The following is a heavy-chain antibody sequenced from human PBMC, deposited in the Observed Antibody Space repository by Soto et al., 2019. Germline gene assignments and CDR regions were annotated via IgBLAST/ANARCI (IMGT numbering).Heavy chain of an antibody. CDR1: GYTFTGYY. CDR3: ARDFGGRGATTAGALYYFDY. CDR2: INPNSGGT. D-gene: IGHD1-26*01. Sequence: ASVKVSCKASGYTFTGYYMHWVRQAPGQGLEWMGWINPNSGGTNYAQKFQGWVTMTRDTSISTAYMELSRLRSDDTAVYYCARDFGGRGATTAGALYYFDYWGQGTLVTVSS. V-gene: IGHV1-2*04. J-gene: IGHJ4*02.